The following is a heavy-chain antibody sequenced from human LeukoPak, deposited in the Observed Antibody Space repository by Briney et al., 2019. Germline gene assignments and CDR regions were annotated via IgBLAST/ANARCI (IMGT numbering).Heavy chain of an antibody. CDR2: IYTSGST. D-gene: IGHD5-18*01. J-gene: IGHJ4*02. CDR1: GGSISSGSSY. CDR3: ARDSGYSYGPDFDY. V-gene: IGHV4-61*02. Sequence: SETLSLACTVSGGSISSGSSYWSWIRQPAGKGLEWIGRIYTSGSTNYNPSLKSRVTISVDTSKNQFSLKLSSVTAADTAVYYCARDSGYSYGPDFDYWGQGTLVTVSS.